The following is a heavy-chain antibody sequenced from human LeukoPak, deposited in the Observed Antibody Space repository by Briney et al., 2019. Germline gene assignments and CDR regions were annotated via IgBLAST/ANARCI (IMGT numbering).Heavy chain of an antibody. J-gene: IGHJ3*02. CDR1: GYTFTSYY. CDR3: ARIRDGYNDAYDI. Sequence: ASVKVSCKASGYTFTSYYMHWVRQAPGQGLEWMGLINPGGDNTNYARNFQGRVTMTRDTSASTVYMELSSLRSEDTAIYYCARIRDGYNDAYDIWGQGTVVTVPS. CDR2: INPGGDNT. V-gene: IGHV1-46*01. D-gene: IGHD5-24*01.